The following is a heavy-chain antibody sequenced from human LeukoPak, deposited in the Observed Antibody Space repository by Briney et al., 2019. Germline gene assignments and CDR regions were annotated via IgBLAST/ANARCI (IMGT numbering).Heavy chain of an antibody. CDR1: GVTFSSDA. Sequence: PGGSLRLSCAASGVTFSSDAMSWVRQAPGKGLEWVSAISGSGGSTYYADSVKGRFTISRDNSKNTLYLQMNSLRAEDTAVYYCARNYYDSSGYYFPDYWGQGTLVTVSS. V-gene: IGHV3-23*01. J-gene: IGHJ4*02. CDR3: ARNYYDSSGYYFPDY. D-gene: IGHD3-22*01. CDR2: ISGSGGST.